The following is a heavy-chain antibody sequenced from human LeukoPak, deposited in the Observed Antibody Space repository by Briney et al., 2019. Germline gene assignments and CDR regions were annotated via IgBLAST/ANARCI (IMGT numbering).Heavy chain of an antibody. CDR1: GFTFSSYW. CDR3: ARLRAGDYFDY. J-gene: IGHJ4*02. D-gene: IGHD6-19*01. V-gene: IGHV3-7*04. CDR2: IKEDGSEK. Sequence: GGSLRLSCAASGFTFSSYWMSWVRQAPGKGLEWVANIKEDGSEKYYVDSVKGRLTISRDTAKSSLYLQMNSPRAEDTAVYYCARLRAGDYFDYWGQGTLVTVSS.